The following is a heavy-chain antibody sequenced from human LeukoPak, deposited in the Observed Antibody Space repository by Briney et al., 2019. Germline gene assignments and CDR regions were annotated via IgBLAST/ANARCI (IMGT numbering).Heavy chain of an antibody. J-gene: IGHJ4*02. D-gene: IGHD3-3*01. Sequence: GGSLRLSCAVSGFTFSSDAMHWARQAPGKGLEWVAVISHDGTNKYYTDSVKDRFTISRDNSNSILYLQMNSLRAEDTAVYYCARSTPGDYTLHLIDSWGQGTLVTVSS. CDR2: ISHDGTNK. V-gene: IGHV3-30-3*01. CDR3: ARSTPGDYTLHLIDS. CDR1: GFTFSSDA.